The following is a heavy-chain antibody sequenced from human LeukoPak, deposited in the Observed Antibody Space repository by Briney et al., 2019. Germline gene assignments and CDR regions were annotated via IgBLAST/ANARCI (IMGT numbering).Heavy chain of an antibody. CDR1: GGSIGSGDYY. D-gene: IGHD2-2*03. V-gene: IGHV4-30-4*08. CDR2: IYYSGST. Sequence: SETLSLTCTVSGGSIGSGDYYWSWIRQPPGKGLEWIGYIYYSGSTYYNPSLKSRITISVNTSKSQFSLKLSSVTAADTAVYYCARGLFGYCSSTSCCRWFDPWGQGTLVTVSS. J-gene: IGHJ5*02. CDR3: ARGLFGYCSSTSCCRWFDP.